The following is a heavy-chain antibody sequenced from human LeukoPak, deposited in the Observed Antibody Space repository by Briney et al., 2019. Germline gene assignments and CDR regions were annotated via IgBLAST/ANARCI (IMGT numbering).Heavy chain of an antibody. V-gene: IGHV3-23*01. J-gene: IGHJ4*02. CDR2: ITGSGDST. D-gene: IGHD4-23*01. CDR1: GFTFSSYG. Sequence: GGSLRLSCAASGFTFSSYGMSWVRQAPGKGLEWVSAITGSGDSTYYAGPVKGRFTISRDNSKSTLYLQMNSLRAEDTAVYYCAKDYATVGDYDYWGQGTLVTVSS. CDR3: AKDYATVGDYDY.